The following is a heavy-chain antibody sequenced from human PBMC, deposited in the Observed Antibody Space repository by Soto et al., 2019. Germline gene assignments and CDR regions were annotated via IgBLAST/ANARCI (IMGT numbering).Heavy chain of an antibody. CDR1: GGTFSSYA. CDR3: ARDPDSLGISPYFDY. J-gene: IGHJ4*02. D-gene: IGHD7-27*01. V-gene: IGHV1-69*13. CDR2: IIPIFGTA. Sequence: ASVKVSCKASGGTFSSYAISWVRQAPGQGLEWMGGIIPIFGTANYAQKFQGRVTITADESTSTAYMELSSLRSEDTAVYYCARDPDSLGISPYFDYWGQGTLVTVSS.